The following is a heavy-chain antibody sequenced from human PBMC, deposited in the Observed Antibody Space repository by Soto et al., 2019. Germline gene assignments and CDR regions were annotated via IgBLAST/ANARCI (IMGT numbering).Heavy chain of an antibody. CDR3: ARVCTGGSCYQFDS. CDR1: GVTFSSYW. Sequence: GGSLRLSCAASGVTFSSYWMHWVRQAPGKGLVWVSRINGDGSNTNYADSVKGRFTISRDNAKNTLYLQMNSLRADDTAVYYCARVCTGGSCYQFDSWGQGTLVTVSS. J-gene: IGHJ4*02. CDR2: INGDGSNT. D-gene: IGHD2-15*01. V-gene: IGHV3-74*01.